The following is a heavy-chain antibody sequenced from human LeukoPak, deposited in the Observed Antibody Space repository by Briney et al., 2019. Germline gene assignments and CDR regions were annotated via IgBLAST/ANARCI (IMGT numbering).Heavy chain of an antibody. CDR3: ASRGDLLTGYYYFDC. D-gene: IGHD3-9*01. Sequence: GGSLRLSCAASGLSFSSYSMNWVRQAPGKGLEWVPYISSSSTTIYYTDSVRGRFTISRDNAKNSLYLQMNSLRDEDTAVYYCASRGDLLTGYYYFDCWGQGTLVTVSS. J-gene: IGHJ4*02. V-gene: IGHV3-48*02. CDR1: GLSFSSYS. CDR2: ISSSSTTI.